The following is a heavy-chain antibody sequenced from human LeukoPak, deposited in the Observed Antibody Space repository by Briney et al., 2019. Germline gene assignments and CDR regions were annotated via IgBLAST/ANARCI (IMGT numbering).Heavy chain of an antibody. CDR1: GITFSNSW. J-gene: IGHJ6*03. V-gene: IGHV3-7*01. CDR2: IKEDDSEK. D-gene: IGHD4-11*01. CDR3: ARDYPYSYYMNV. Sequence: GGSLRLSCVASGITFSNSWMGWARQPPGKGLEWVADIKEDDSEKNYVDSVKGRFTISRDNAKSSLYLQMNSLKADDTAVYYCARDYPYSYYMNVWGNGTTVTVSS.